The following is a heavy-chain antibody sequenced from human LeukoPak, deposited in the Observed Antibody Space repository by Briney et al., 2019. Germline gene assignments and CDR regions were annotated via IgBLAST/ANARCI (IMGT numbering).Heavy chain of an antibody. CDR1: GYSFSSYW. J-gene: IGHJ5*02. CDR2: IYPGDSDT. V-gene: IGHV5-51*01. CDR3: VRSPACSSGTCYPNWFDP. Sequence: GESLKISCKGSGYSFSSYWIGWVRQMPGKGLEWMGIIYPGDSDTRYSPSFQGQVTISADKSIITAYLQWSSLKASDTAMYYCVRSPACSSGTCYPNWFDPWGQGTLVTVSS. D-gene: IGHD2-15*01.